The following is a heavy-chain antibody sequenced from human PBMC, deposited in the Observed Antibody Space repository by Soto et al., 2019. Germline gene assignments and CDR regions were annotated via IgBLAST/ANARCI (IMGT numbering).Heavy chain of an antibody. D-gene: IGHD3-3*02. CDR1: GFTFSSYA. V-gene: IGHV3-23*01. CDR3: ARSVFLASTDTEPFDY. J-gene: IGHJ4*02. CDR2: ISGGGNEA. Sequence: EAQLLESGGGLVQPGGSLVLSCAASGFTFSSYAMSWVRQAPGKGLEWVASISGGGNEAFYAVSVKGRFTITTDNSRNTLYLQMSSLRADDTARYYWARSVFLASTDTEPFDYWGQGALVTVSS.